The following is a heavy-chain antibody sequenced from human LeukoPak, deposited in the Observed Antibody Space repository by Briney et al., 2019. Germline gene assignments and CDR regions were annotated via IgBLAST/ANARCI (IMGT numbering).Heavy chain of an antibody. V-gene: IGHV4-59*01. D-gene: IGHD3-10*01. J-gene: IGHJ5*02. CDR2: IYYSGST. CDR3: ARAGWFGELAAPFDP. Sequence: PSETLSLTCTVSGGSISSYYWSWLRQPPGKGLEWIGYIYYSGSTNYNPSLKSRVTISVDTSKNQFSLKLSSVTAADTAVYYCARAGWFGELAAPFDPWGQGTLVTVSS. CDR1: GGSISSYY.